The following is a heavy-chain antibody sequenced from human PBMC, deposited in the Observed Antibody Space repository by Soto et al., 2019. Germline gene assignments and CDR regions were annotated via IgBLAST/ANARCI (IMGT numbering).Heavy chain of an antibody. Sequence: SETLSLTCAVYGGSFSAYYWSWIRQPPGKGLEWIGYIYYSGSTSYNASLKSRTSISADPSNNQFSLKLHSLTAADTAVYFCGTMPIVVEPAPMDVWGPGTSVTVSS. CDR3: GTMPIVVEPAPMDV. CDR2: IYYSGST. D-gene: IGHD2-2*01. V-gene: IGHV4-30-4*01. J-gene: IGHJ6*02. CDR1: GGSFSAYY.